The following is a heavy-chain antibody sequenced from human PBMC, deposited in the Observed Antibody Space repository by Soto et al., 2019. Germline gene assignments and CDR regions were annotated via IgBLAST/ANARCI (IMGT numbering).Heavy chain of an antibody. CDR1: GGSFSPNY. V-gene: IGHV4-59*04. CDR2: VHHSGTT. Sequence: SETLSLTCTVSGGSFSPNYWSWIRQPPGKGLEWIGYVHHSGTTFYNASLQNRITMSVDMSNNQVSLNLRSVTAADTAVYFCVSSGGAAVEYYMDVWDEGTTVTVSS. J-gene: IGHJ6*03. D-gene: IGHD2-15*01. CDR3: VSSGGAAVEYYMDV.